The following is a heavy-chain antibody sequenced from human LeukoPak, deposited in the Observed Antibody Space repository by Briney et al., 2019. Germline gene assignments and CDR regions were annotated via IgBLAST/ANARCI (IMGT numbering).Heavy chain of an antibody. Sequence: SETLSLTCTVSGYSISSGYYWGWIRQPPGKGLEWTGSIDHSGSTYYNPSLKSRITISVDTSKNQFSLKLSSVTAADTAVYYCARDLIVPDAMTGSGSYSTDYWGQGTLATVSS. D-gene: IGHD3-10*01. CDR1: GYSISSGYY. CDR3: ARDLIVPDAMTGSGSYSTDY. J-gene: IGHJ4*02. V-gene: IGHV4-38-2*02. CDR2: IDHSGST.